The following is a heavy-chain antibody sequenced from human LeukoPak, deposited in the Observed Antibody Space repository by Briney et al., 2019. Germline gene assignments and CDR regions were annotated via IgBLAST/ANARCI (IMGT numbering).Heavy chain of an antibody. CDR2: ISGSGGST. Sequence: GGSLRLSCAASGFTFNSYAMSWVRQAPGKGLEWVSAISGSGGSTYYADSVKGRFTISRDNSKNTLYLQMNSLRAEDTAVYYCAKDRPVYYDSSMYYFDYWGQGTLVTVSS. J-gene: IGHJ4*02. V-gene: IGHV3-23*01. D-gene: IGHD3-22*01. CDR3: AKDRPVYYDSSMYYFDY. CDR1: GFTFNSYA.